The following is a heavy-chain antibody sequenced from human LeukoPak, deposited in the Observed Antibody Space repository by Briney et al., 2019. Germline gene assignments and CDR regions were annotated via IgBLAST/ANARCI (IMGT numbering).Heavy chain of an antibody. CDR3: AREPQYYYDSSGYFDY. D-gene: IGHD3-22*01. J-gene: IGHJ4*02. Sequence: GGSLRLSCAASGFIFSNYAMSWVRQAPGEGLEWVSGISGSGDSSYYADSVKGRFTISRDNSGNTLYLQMNSLRAEDTAVYYCAREPQYYYDSSGYFDYWGQGTLVTVSS. CDR1: GFIFSNYA. CDR2: ISGSGDSS. V-gene: IGHV3-23*01.